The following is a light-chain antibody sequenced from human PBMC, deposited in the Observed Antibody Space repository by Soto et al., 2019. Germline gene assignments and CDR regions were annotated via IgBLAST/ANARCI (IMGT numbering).Light chain of an antibody. J-gene: IGKJ1*01. CDR2: DAS. CDR1: QSISRW. Sequence: DIQMTQSPSTLSASVGDRVTISCRASQSISRWFAWYQQKPGKAPNLLIYDASSLQSGVPSRFSGIGSGTEFTLTISSLQPDDFATYYCQQYNSHWTFGQGTKVDIK. V-gene: IGKV1-5*01. CDR3: QQYNSHWT.